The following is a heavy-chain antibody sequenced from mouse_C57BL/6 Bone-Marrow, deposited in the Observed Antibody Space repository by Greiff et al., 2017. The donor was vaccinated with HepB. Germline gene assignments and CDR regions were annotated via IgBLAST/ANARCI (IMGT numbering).Heavy chain of an antibody. CDR2: IDPSDSYT. V-gene: IGHV1-69*01. CDR3: AREAGTWYFDV. D-gene: IGHD4-1*01. CDR1: GYTFTSYW. J-gene: IGHJ1*03. Sequence: QVQLQQPGAELVMPGASVKLSCKASGYTFTSYWMHWVKQRPGQGLEWIGEIDPSDSYTNYNQKFKGKSTFTVDKSSSTAYMQLSSLTSEDSAVYYCAREAGTWYFDVWGTGTTVTVSS.